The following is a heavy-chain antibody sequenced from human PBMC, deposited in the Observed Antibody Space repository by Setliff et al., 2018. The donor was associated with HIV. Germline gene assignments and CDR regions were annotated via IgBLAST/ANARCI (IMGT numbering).Heavy chain of an antibody. V-gene: IGHV1-3*04. CDR3: ARQSVSATFDS. Sequence: ASVKVSCKASGYTFTNYALYWVRQAPGQRPEYMGYIRTDSGKTYFSQKFQGRVTLTRDTSASTAYMELSSLRSEDTAIYYCARQSVSATFDSWGQGTLVT. CDR1: GYTFTNYA. J-gene: IGHJ4*02. D-gene: IGHD6-19*01. CDR2: IRTDSGKT.